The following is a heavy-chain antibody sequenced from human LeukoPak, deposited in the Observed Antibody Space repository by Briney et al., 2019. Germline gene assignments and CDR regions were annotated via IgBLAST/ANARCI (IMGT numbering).Heavy chain of an antibody. J-gene: IGHJ6*03. CDR1: GGSISSYY. D-gene: IGHD5-18*01. V-gene: IGHV4-4*07. CDR3: ARDVRKGARRIQLWSPGRDYYYYMDV. CDR2: IYTSGST. Sequence: SETLSLTCTVSGGSISSYYWSWIRQPAGKGLEWIGRIYTSGSTNYNPSLKSRVTMSVDTSKNQFSLKLSSVTAADTAVYYCARDVRKGARRIQLWSPGRDYYYYMDVWGKGTTVTVSS.